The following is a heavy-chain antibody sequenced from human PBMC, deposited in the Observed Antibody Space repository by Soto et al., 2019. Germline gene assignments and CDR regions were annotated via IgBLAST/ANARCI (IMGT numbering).Heavy chain of an antibody. Sequence: SETLSLTCTVSGGSISSGGYYWSWIRQHPGKGLEWIGYIYYSGSTYYNPSLKSRVTISVDTSKNQFSLKLSSVTAADTAVYYCARSYSGWYSDYWGQGTLVTVSS. CDR2: IYYSGST. V-gene: IGHV4-31*03. CDR1: GGSISSGGYY. D-gene: IGHD6-19*01. CDR3: ARSYSGWYSDY. J-gene: IGHJ4*02.